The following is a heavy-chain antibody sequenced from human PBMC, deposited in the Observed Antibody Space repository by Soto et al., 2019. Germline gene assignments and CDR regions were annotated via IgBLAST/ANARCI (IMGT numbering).Heavy chain of an antibody. CDR2: IWYDGSNE. D-gene: IGHD3-10*01. CDR1: GFTFSSYG. V-gene: IGHV3-33*01. CDR3: ARSSGVDSYGSCPEPGWFDP. J-gene: IGHJ5*02. Sequence: QVPLVESGGGVVQPGRSLRLSCAASGFTFSSYGMHWVRQAPGKGMEWVAVIWYDGSNEYYADSVTGRFTISRDNSKNTLYLQMNSRRAEDTAVYYCARSSGVDSYGSCPEPGWFDPWGQGTLVTVSS.